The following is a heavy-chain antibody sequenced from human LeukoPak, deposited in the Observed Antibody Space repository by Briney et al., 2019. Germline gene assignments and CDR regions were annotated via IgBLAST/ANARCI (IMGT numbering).Heavy chain of an antibody. Sequence: GGSLRLSCAASGFTFSSYELNWVRQAPGKGLEWVSYISRSGSTIYYADSVKGRFTISRDNAKNSLYLQMNSLRVEDTAVYYCASGYDLPYWGQGTLVTVSS. CDR3: ASGYDLPY. D-gene: IGHD5-12*01. V-gene: IGHV3-48*03. J-gene: IGHJ4*02. CDR1: GFTFSSYE. CDR2: ISRSGSTI.